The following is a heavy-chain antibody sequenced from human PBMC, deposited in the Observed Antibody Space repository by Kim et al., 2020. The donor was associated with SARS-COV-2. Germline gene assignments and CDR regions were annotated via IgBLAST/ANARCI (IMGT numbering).Heavy chain of an antibody. Sequence: TNNTPSPKTRVTLSGDTTKTQFSLKRSSVTAADTAVYYCARWRYYGMDVWGQGTTVTVSS. V-gene: IGHV4-34*01. J-gene: IGHJ6*02. CDR2: T. CDR3: ARWRYYGMDV.